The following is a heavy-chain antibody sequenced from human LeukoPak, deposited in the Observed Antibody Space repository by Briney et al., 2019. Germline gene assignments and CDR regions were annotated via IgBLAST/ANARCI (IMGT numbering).Heavy chain of an antibody. D-gene: IGHD4/OR15-4a*01. CDR3: ARHDSGDSFDY. CDR1: GFTFGNYE. V-gene: IGHV3-48*03. CDR2: ISNGAATI. Sequence: GGSLRLSCTASGFTFGNYEMNWVRQAPWKGLEWISYISNGAATIHYADSVKGRFTISRDNAKNSLSLHMNSLRVEDTAVYYCARHDSGDSFDYWGQGTLVTVSS. J-gene: IGHJ4*02.